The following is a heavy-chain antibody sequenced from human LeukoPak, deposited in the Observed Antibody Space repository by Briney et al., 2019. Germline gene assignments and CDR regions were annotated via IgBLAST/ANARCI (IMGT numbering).Heavy chain of an antibody. V-gene: IGHV3-9*01. D-gene: IGHD6-19*01. Sequence: PGGSLRLSCAGAGFIFNNYAREWVRQPPGKGLEWASGIRWNSGSIDYADSGKGRFTISRDNAKTSLYLQMNSLRVEDTAFYYCAKDNRRHYTSGPNPDSLHWGQGALVTVSS. CDR1: GFIFNNYA. J-gene: IGHJ4*02. CDR2: IRWNSGSI. CDR3: AKDNRRHYTSGPNPDSLH.